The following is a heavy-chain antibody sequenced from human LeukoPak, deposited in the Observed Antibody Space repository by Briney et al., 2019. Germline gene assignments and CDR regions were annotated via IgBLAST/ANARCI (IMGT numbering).Heavy chain of an antibody. D-gene: IGHD1-1*01. CDR1: GFTFSSYG. J-gene: IGHJ4*02. CDR2: IHYDGSNK. V-gene: IGHV3-30*02. CDR3: TTSTGVY. Sequence: GGSLRLSCATSGFTFSSYGMHWVRQAPGKGLEWVAFIHYDGSNKYYADSVKGRFTISRDNSKDTVYLQMKSLRPEDTAVYYATTSTGVYWGQGTLVTVSS.